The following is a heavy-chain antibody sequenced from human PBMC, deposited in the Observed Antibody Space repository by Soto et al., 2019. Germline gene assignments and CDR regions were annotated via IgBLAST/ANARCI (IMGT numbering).Heavy chain of an antibody. D-gene: IGHD2-8*01. CDR1: GFSFSTYT. CDR3: AKARCTTSNCYVPDY. Sequence: GSLRLSCAASGFSFSTYTMSWVRRAPGKGLEWVSAISGSGGSPSYADSVQGRFTISRDNPKKTLYLQMNGLRAEDTAVYYCAKARCTTSNCYVPDYWGQGTLVTVSS. CDR2: ISGSGGSP. V-gene: IGHV3-23*01. J-gene: IGHJ4*02.